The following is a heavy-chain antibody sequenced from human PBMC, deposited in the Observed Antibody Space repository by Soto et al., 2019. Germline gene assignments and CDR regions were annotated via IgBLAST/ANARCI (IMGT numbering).Heavy chain of an antibody. Sequence: PGESLKISCKGSGYSFTSYWISWVRQMPGKGLEWMGRIDPSDSYTNYSPSFQGHVTISADKSISTAYLQWSSLKASDTAMYYCARLRSSGWFRHDAFDIWGQGTMVTVSS. J-gene: IGHJ3*02. D-gene: IGHD6-19*01. V-gene: IGHV5-10-1*01. CDR1: GYSFTSYW. CDR2: IDPSDSYT. CDR3: ARLRSSGWFRHDAFDI.